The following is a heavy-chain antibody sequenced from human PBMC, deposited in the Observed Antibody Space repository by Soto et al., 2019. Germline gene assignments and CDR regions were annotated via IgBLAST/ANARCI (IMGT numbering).Heavy chain of an antibody. Sequence: GGSLRLSCAASGFTFSSYWMSWVRQAPGKGLEWVANIKQDGSEKYYVDSVKGRFTISRDNAKNSLYLQMNSLRAEDTAVYYCARDISVAEGSYYYYYGMDVWGQGTTVTVSS. CDR1: GFTFSSYW. CDR2: IKQDGSEK. J-gene: IGHJ6*02. CDR3: ARDISVAEGSYYYYYGMDV. V-gene: IGHV3-7*01. D-gene: IGHD1-26*01.